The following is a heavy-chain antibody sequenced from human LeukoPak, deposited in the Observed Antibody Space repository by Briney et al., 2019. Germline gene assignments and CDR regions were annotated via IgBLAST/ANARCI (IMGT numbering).Heavy chain of an antibody. CDR3: ARGSARFDY. V-gene: IGHV4-34*01. Sequence: SETLSLTCAVYGGSFSGYYWSWIRQPPGKGLEWIGEINHSGSINYNPSLKSRVTISVDTSKNQFSLKLSSVTAADTAVYYCARGSARFDYWGQGTLVTVSS. CDR2: INHSGSI. CDR1: GGSFSGYY. D-gene: IGHD3-3*01. J-gene: IGHJ4*02.